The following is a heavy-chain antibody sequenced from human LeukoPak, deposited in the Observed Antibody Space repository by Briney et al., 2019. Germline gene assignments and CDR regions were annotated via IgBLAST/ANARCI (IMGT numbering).Heavy chain of an antibody. Sequence: GGSLRLSCAASGFTFSNHGMHWVRQAPGKGPEWVALIWYDGSNKYYADSVKGRFTISRDNAKNSLYLQMNSLRADDTAVYYCARFAAGGSYYYYMDVWGKGTTVTVSS. CDR1: GFTFSNHG. V-gene: IGHV3-33*01. CDR3: ARFAAGGSYYYYMDV. D-gene: IGHD6-25*01. CDR2: IWYDGSNK. J-gene: IGHJ6*03.